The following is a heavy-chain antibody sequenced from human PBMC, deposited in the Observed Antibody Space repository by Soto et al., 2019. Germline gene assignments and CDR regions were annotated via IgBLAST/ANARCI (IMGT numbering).Heavy chain of an antibody. CDR2: INHSGST. J-gene: IGHJ4*02. CDR1: GGSFSGYY. Sequence: QVQLQQWGAGLLKPSATLSLTCAVYGGSFSGYYWSWIRQPPGKGLEWIGEINHSGSTNYNPSLKSRVTISVDTSKNQFSLKLSSVSAADMAVYYCARVWVITFGGVSVIHSLFDYWGQGTLVTVSS. CDR3: ARVWVITFGGVSVIHSLFDY. V-gene: IGHV4-34*01. D-gene: IGHD3-16*02.